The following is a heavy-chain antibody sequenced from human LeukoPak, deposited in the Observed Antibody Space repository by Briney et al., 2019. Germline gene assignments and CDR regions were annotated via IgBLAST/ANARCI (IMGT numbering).Heavy chain of an antibody. CDR3: AKGTPWSGGHCYAFDY. J-gene: IGHJ4*02. V-gene: IGHV3-23*01. D-gene: IGHD2-21*02. Sequence: GGSLRLSCAASGFTFSSNGMNWVRQAPGKGLEWVSYISATGGTIYYADSVKGRFTISRDNSKNTLYLQMNSLRAEDTAVYYCAKGTPWSGGHCYAFDYGGQGPLVTVSS. CDR1: GFTFSSNG. CDR2: ISATGGTI.